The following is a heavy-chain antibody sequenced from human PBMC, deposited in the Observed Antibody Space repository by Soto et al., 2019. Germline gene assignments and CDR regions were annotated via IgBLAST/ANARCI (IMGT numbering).Heavy chain of an antibody. J-gene: IGHJ4*02. Sequence: PGGSLRLSCAASGFTFSNYGMAWVRQAPGKGLEWVAAVVYDGSKKYYADSVKGRLTVSRDNYKNTLFLEMNALRAEDTAVYYCARDRGYRRYFDSSGFWADSWGQGTLVTVSS. D-gene: IGHD3-22*01. V-gene: IGHV3-33*08. CDR2: VVYDGSKK. CDR1: GFTFSNYG. CDR3: ARDRGYRRYFDSSGFWADS.